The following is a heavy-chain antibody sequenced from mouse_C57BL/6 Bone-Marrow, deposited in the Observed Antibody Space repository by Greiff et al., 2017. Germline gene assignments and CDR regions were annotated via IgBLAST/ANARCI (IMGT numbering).Heavy chain of an antibody. J-gene: IGHJ1*03. CDR1: GFSLTSYG. CDR3: AKDYSNYWYFDV. Sequence: VHLVESGPGLVQPSQSLSITCTVSGFSLTSYGVHWVRQSPGKGLEWLGVIWRGGSTDYNAAFMSRLSITKDNSKSQVFFKMTSLQADDTAIYYCAKDYSNYWYFDVWGTGTTVTVSS. V-gene: IGHV2-5*01. D-gene: IGHD2-5*01. CDR2: IWRGGST.